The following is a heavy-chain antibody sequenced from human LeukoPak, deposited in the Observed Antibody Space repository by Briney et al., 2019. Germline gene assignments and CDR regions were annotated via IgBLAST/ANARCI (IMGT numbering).Heavy chain of an antibody. CDR2: IYYSGST. V-gene: IGHV4-59*01. D-gene: IGHD5-18*01. Sequence: SETLSLTCTVSGGSISSYYWSWIRQPPGKGLEWIGYIYYSGSTNYNPSLKSRVTISVDTSKNQFTLKLSSVTAADTAVYYWASGGDTAMIDYWGQGTLVTVSS. CDR1: GGSISSYY. J-gene: IGHJ4*02. CDR3: ASGGDTAMIDY.